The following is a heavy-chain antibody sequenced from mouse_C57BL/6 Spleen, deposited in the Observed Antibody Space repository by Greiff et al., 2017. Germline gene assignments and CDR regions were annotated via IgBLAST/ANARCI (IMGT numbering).Heavy chain of an antibody. Sequence: VQLQQSGPELVKPGASVKMSCKASGYTFTDYNMHWVKQSHGKSLEWIGYLNPNNGGTSYNQKFKGKATLHVNKSSSTAYMELRSLTSEDSAVYYGARGGYDGPFAYWGQGTLVTVSA. D-gene: IGHD2-3*01. CDR2: LNPNNGGT. CDR1: GYTFTDYN. V-gene: IGHV1-22*01. CDR3: ARGGYDGPFAY. J-gene: IGHJ3*01.